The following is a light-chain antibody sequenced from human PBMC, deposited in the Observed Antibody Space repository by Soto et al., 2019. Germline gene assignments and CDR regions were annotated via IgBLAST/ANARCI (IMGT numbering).Light chain of an antibody. CDR3: LHDYEFPFT. CDR2: AAS. CDR1: QHISTW. V-gene: IGKV1-12*01. Sequence: DIQMTQSPSSVSASIGDRVTITCRASQHISTWLVWYQQKAGKAPQLLIYAASSLQSGVPSRFSGSGSGTDFTLTISSLQPEDFATYFCLHDYEFPFTFGPGTRVDIK. J-gene: IGKJ3*01.